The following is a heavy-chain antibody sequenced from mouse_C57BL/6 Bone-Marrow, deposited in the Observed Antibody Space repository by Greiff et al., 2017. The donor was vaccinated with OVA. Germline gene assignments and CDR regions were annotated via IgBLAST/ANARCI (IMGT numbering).Heavy chain of an antibody. CDR3: TREETGTIAY. Sequence: EVKLMESGGGLVQPGGSIKLSCAASGFTFSDAWMDWVRQSPEKGLEWVAEIRNKANNHATYYAESVKGRFTISRDDSKSSVYLQMNSLRAEDTGIYYCTREETGTIAYWGQGTLVTVSA. CDR1: GFTFSDAW. J-gene: IGHJ3*01. CDR2: IRNKANNHAT. V-gene: IGHV6-6*01. D-gene: IGHD4-1*01.